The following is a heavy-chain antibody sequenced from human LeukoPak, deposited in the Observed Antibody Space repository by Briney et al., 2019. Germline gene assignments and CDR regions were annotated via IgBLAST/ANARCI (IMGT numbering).Heavy chain of an antibody. CDR2: INPSGGNT. V-gene: IGHV1-46*01. CDR3: ASDRPTYSSGWYGMDV. J-gene: IGHJ6*02. Sequence: ASVKVSCKASGYTFTSYYMHWVRQAPGQGLEWMGIINPSGGNTSYAQKFQGRVTMTRDTSTSTVYMELSSLRSEDTAVYYCASDRPTYSSGWYGMDVWGQGTTVTVSS. D-gene: IGHD6-19*01. CDR1: GYTFTSYY.